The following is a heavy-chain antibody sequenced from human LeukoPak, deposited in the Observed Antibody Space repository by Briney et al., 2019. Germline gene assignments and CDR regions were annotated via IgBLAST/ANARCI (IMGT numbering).Heavy chain of an antibody. CDR2: ISHSGRT. CDR3: ARRDFYDSSGFD. J-gene: IGHJ4*02. Sequence: PSATLSLTCAVSGGSLSTSNWWSWVRQPPGKGLEWIGEISHSGRTNYNPSLKSRVTISEDKSKNQFSLRLSSVTAADTAVYYCARRDFYDSSGFDWGQGTLVTVSS. D-gene: IGHD3-22*01. V-gene: IGHV4-4*02. CDR1: GGSLSTSNW.